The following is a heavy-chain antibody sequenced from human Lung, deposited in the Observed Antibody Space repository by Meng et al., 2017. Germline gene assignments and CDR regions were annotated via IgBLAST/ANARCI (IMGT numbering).Heavy chain of an antibody. D-gene: IGHD5-12*01. Sequence: VVVLEWGVGLLKTSETSFMSCVDAFVSSSDYYWSWLWQHPRERVVGLWEINNSGSGNYNPSLEIRASITVDRDKYNISLKMSSMTAAAEDVTYYERGTNIVAHDFDYWGQGTLVTVSS. V-gene: IGHV4-34*01. CDR3: ERGTNIVAHDFDY. J-gene: IGHJ4*02. CDR2: INNSGSG. CDR1: FVSSSDYY.